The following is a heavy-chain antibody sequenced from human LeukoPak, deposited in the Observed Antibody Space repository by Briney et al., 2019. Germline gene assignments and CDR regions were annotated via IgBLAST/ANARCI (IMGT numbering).Heavy chain of an antibody. CDR2: IYYSGST. Sequence: SETLSLTCTVSGGSISSYYWSWIRQPPGKGLEWIGYIYYSGSTNYNPSLKSRVTMSVDTSKNQFSLKLSSVTAADTAVYYCARGDYYYDSSGYYASFDPWGQGTLVTVSS. CDR3: ARGDYYYDSSGYYASFDP. D-gene: IGHD3-22*01. V-gene: IGHV4-59*12. CDR1: GGSISSYY. J-gene: IGHJ5*02.